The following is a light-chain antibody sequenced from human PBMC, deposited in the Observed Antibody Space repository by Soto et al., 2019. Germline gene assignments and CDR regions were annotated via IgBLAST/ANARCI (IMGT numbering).Light chain of an antibody. J-gene: IGLJ1*01. CDR3: TSYTSIYTYV. Sequence: QSVLTQPASVSASPGQSITISCTGNSSDVGGYNYVAWYQQHPDKAPKLLIYDVTNRPSGVSIRFSGSKSGDTASLTISGLLPEDEADYYCTSYTSIYTYVFGTGTKVTV. CDR1: SSDVGGYNY. CDR2: DVT. V-gene: IGLV2-14*01.